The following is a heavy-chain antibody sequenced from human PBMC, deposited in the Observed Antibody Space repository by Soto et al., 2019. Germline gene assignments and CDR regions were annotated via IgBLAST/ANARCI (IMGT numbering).Heavy chain of an antibody. J-gene: IGHJ4*02. CDR3: TRSAVRPSGGLIGTFDY. V-gene: IGHV1-3*01. D-gene: IGHD3-16*02. CDR2: INAGNGNT. CDR1: GYTFTTYA. Sequence: QVQLVQSGAEGKKPGASVKVSCKASGYTFTTYAMHWVRQAPGQRLEWMGWINAGNGNTKYSQNFQGRVTITRDTAASTAYMELSSLRSDDTAVYSCTRSAVRPSGGLIGTFDYWGQGTLVTVSS.